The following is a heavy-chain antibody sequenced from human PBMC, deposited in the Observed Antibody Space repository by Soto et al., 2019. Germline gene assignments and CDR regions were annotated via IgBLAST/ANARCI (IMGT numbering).Heavy chain of an antibody. Sequence: QLQLQESGSGLVKPSQTLSLTCAVSGVSINSGDYSWSWIRQPPGKGLEWIGYIYHSGSTTYNPSLTSRLTISLDRSNNQISLKLNSVTAADTAVYYCVSDFGSGSYRFDYWGQGTLVTVSS. V-gene: IGHV4-30-2*01. D-gene: IGHD3-10*01. CDR3: VSDFGSGSYRFDY. CDR1: GVSINSGDYS. J-gene: IGHJ4*02. CDR2: IYHSGST.